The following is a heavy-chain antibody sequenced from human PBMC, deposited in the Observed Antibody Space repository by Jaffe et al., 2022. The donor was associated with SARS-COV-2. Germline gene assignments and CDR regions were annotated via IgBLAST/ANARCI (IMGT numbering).Heavy chain of an antibody. CDR1: GINFNSAW. D-gene: IGHD3-22*01. CDR3: TTGYIDRSAKTYHGDDAFDL. V-gene: IGHV3-15*01. CDR2: IKSRASGETT. J-gene: IGHJ3*01. Sequence: EVQLVESGGGLVKPGGSLRLSCAASGINFNSAWMVWVRQAPGKWLEWVGRIKSRASGETTDYVAPVRDRFTISRDDSRNMVYLQMNSLKTEDTAIYFCTTGYIDRSAKTYHGDDAFDLWGQGTMVTVSS.